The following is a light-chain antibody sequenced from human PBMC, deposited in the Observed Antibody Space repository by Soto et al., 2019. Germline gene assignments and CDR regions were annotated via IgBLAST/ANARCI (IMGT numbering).Light chain of an antibody. CDR2: YDD. V-gene: IGLV1-36*01. J-gene: IGLJ1*01. CDR3: AAWDDSLNAYV. CDR1: SSNIGNNG. Sequence: QTVVTQAPSVSEAPRQRVTISCSGSSSNIGNNGVNWYQQLPGKAPKLLIYYDDLKPSGVSDRFSGSKSGTSASLAISGLQSEDEADYYCAAWDDSLNAYVFGIGTKVTVL.